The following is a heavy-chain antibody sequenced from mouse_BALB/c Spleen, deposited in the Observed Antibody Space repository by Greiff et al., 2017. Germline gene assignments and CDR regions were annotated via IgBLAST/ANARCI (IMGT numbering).Heavy chain of an antibody. J-gene: IGHJ1*01. CDR3: ARGTGSSWYFDV. CDR1: GFTFSSFG. Sequence: EVQGVESGGGLVQPGGSRKLSCAASGFTFSSFGMHWVRQAPEKGLEWVAYISSGSSTIYYADTVKGRFTISRDNPKNTLFLQMTSLRSEDTAMYYCARGTGSSWYFDVWGAGTTVTVSS. CDR2: ISSGSSTI. V-gene: IGHV5-17*02. D-gene: IGHD3-3*01.